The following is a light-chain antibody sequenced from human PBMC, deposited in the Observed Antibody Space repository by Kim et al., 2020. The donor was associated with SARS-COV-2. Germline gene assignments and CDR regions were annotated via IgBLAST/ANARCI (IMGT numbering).Light chain of an antibody. J-gene: IGLJ2*01. CDR3: CSYAGSYTV. CDR1: SNDVGGYNY. Sequence: PGQSVTISCTGTSNDVGGYNYVSWYQQHPGKAPKLMIYDGSNRPSGVPDRFSGSKSGNTASLTISGLQPEDEADYYCCSYAGSYTVFGGGTQLTVL. CDR2: DGS. V-gene: IGLV2-11*03.